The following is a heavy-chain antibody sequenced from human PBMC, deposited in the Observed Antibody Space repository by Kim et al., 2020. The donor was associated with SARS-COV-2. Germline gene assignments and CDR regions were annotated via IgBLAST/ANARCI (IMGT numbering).Heavy chain of an antibody. D-gene: IGHD3-3*01. CDR1: GFTFSIAW. CDR2: IKSKTHGGTT. J-gene: IGHJ4*02. Sequence: GGSLRLSCAASGFTFSIAWMTWVRQAPGKGLEWVGRIKSKTHGGTTDHAAPVKGRFSISRDDSKNTLYMEMNSLKTEDTAVYYCTTDPVGGSGFDRWGQGTLVTVSS. V-gene: IGHV3-15*01. CDR3: TTDPVGGSGFDR.